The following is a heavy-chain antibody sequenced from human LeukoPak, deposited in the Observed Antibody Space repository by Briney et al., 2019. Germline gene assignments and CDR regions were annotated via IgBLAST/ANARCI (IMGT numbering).Heavy chain of an antibody. CDR1: GGSISSGDYY. CDR2: IYYSGST. CDR3: ARVKGYCSSTSCYFLDY. Sequence: PSETLSLTCTVPGGSISSGDYYWSWIRQPPGKGLEWIGYIYYSGSTYYNPSLKSRVTISVDTSKNQFSLKLSSVTAADTAVYYCARVKGYCSSTSCYFLDYWGQGTLVTVSS. J-gene: IGHJ4*02. D-gene: IGHD2-2*01. V-gene: IGHV4-30-4*08.